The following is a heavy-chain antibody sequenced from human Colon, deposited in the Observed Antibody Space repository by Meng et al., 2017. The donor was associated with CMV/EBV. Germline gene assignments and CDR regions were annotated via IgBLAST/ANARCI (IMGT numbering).Heavy chain of an antibody. CDR3: ARARGGAAHFDL. V-gene: IGHV4-39*07. J-gene: IGHJ2*01. Sequence: SETLSLTCTVSGGSISTSDYYWNWIRQPPGKGLEWIGTIHYRGSTSYNPSLKSRVTISVDTSKNQFSLKLSSVTAADTAVYYCARARGGAAHFDLWGRGTLVTVSS. D-gene: IGHD3-16*01. CDR1: GGSISTSDYY. CDR2: IHYRGST.